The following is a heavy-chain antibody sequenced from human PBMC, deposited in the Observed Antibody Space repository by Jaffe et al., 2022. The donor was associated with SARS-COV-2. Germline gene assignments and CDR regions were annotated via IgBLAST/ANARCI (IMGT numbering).Heavy chain of an antibody. D-gene: IGHD6-13*01. V-gene: IGHV3-73*01. J-gene: IGHJ4*02. CDR2: IRSKANSYAT. CDR1: GFTFSGSA. Sequence: EVQLVESGGGLVQPGGSLKLSCAASGFTFSGSAMHWVRQASGKGLEWVGRIRSKANSYATAYAASVKGRFTISRDDSKNTAYLQMNSLKTEDTAVYYCTRLSAAAGNTTIDYWGQGTLVTVSS. CDR3: TRLSAAAGNTTIDY.